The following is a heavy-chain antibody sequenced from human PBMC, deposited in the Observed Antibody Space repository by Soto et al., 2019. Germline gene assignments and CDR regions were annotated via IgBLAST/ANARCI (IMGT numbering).Heavy chain of an antibody. CDR1: GFTFTSFA. D-gene: IGHD2-21*02. CDR3: AKGGAYCGGDCTRAY. V-gene: IGHV3-23*01. J-gene: IGHJ4*02. Sequence: EVQLLESGGGLVQPGGSLRLSCAASGFTFTSFAMAWVRQAPGKGLEWVSGISATGGSTHYADSVKGRFTISRDNSRNTVYLQINSLRAEDTAVYYCAKGGAYCGGDCTRAYWGQGTLVTVSS. CDR2: ISATGGST.